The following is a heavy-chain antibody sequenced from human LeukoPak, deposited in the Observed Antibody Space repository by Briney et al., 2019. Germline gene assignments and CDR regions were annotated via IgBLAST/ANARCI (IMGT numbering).Heavy chain of an antibody. V-gene: IGHV3-30-3*01. Sequence: PGGSLRLSCAASGFTFSSYAMHWVRQAPGKGLEWVAVISYDGSNKYYADSVKGRFTISRDNSKNTLYLQMNSLRAEDTAVYYCAKDIGARGNPRFDCWGQGTLVTVSS. CDR3: AKDIGARGNPRFDC. D-gene: IGHD5-12*01. J-gene: IGHJ5*01. CDR1: GFTFSSYA. CDR2: ISYDGSNK.